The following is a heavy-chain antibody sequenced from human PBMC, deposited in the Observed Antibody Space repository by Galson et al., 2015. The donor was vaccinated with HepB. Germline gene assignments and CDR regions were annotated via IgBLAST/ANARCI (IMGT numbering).Heavy chain of an antibody. CDR2: IKQDGSEK. CDR3: AREDRSSTSCYWMGYYYYGMDV. CDR1: GFTFSSYW. Sequence: SLRLSCAASGFTFSSYWMSWVRQAPGKGLEWVANIKQDGSEKSYVDSVKGRFTISRDNAKNSLYLQMNSLRAEDTAVYYCAREDRSSTSCYWMGYYYYGMDVWGQGTTVTVSS. J-gene: IGHJ6*02. D-gene: IGHD2-2*01. V-gene: IGHV3-7*01.